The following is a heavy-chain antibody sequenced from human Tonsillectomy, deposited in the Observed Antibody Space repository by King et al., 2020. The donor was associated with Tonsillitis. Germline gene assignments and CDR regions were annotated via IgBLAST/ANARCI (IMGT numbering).Heavy chain of an antibody. J-gene: IGHJ3*02. V-gene: IGHV3-72*01. CDR2: CRNRANSHTT. CDR1: GFTFSDHY. Sequence: VQLVQSGGGLVQPGGSLRLSCAASGFTFSDHYMDWVRQAPGKGLEWVGRCRNRANSHTTEYAASVSGRFTISRVDSKNSLYLQMNSLKTEETAVYYCATGDYYDSSGFYYAGALDIWGQGTMVTVSS. D-gene: IGHD3-22*01. CDR3: ATGDYYDSSGFYYAGALDI.